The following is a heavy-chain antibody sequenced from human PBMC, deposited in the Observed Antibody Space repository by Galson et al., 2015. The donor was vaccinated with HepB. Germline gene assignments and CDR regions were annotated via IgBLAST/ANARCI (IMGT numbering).Heavy chain of an antibody. CDR2: ISYDGSNK. D-gene: IGHD4/OR15-4a*01. CDR1: GFTFSSYA. J-gene: IGHJ6*02. Sequence: SLRLSCAASGFTFSSYAMHWVRQAPGKGLEWVAVISYDGSNKYYADSVKGRFTISRDNSKNTLYLQMNSLRAEDTAVYYCARERPKPRLRYGAGTYDPKTYGMDVWGQGTTVTVSS. CDR3: ARERPKPRLRYGAGTYDPKTYGMDV. V-gene: IGHV3-30*04.